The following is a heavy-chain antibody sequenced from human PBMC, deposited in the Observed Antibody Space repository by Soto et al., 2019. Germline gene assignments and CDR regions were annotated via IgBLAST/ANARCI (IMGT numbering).Heavy chain of an antibody. Sequence: ASVKVSCKASGYTFTSYDINWVRQATGQGLEWMGWMNPNSGNTGYAQKFQGRVTMTRNTSISTAYMELSSLRSEDTAVYYCARGKGGYCSSTSCYDRYYYYMDVGGKGTTVTVSS. CDR3: ARGKGGYCSSTSCYDRYYYYMDV. J-gene: IGHJ6*03. CDR1: GYTFTSYD. V-gene: IGHV1-8*01. D-gene: IGHD2-2*01. CDR2: MNPNSGNT.